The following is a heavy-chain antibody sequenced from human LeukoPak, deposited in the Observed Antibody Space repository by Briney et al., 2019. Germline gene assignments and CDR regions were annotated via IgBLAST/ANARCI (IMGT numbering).Heavy chain of an antibody. CDR3: AKSGCAGLYYYYGMDV. J-gene: IGHJ6*02. CDR2: IDSDTYGNTI. CDR1: GFTLSSYS. V-gene: IGHV3-48*02. Sequence: SGGSLRLSCAASGFTLSSYSMNWVRQAPGKGLEWLSYIDSDTYGNTIYYPHTVKGRFTISRDNAKNSLYLQMDSLRDEDTAVYYCAKSGCAGLYYYYGMDVSGQGITVTASS. D-gene: IGHD3-10*01.